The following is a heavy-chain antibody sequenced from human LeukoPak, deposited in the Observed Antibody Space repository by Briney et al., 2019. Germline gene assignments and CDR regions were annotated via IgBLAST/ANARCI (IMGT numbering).Heavy chain of an antibody. CDR1: GFTFDDYG. Sequence: GGSLRLSCAASGFTFDDYGMSWVRQAPGKGLEWVSGINWNGGSTGYADSVKGRFTISRDNAKNSLYLQMNSLRAEDTAVYYCARDRCSSTSCYFAFDYWGQGTLVTVSS. D-gene: IGHD2-2*01. J-gene: IGHJ4*02. CDR2: INWNGGST. CDR3: ARDRCSSTSCYFAFDY. V-gene: IGHV3-20*04.